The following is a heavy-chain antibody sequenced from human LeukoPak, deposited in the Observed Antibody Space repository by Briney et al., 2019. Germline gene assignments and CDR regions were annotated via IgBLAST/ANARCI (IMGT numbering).Heavy chain of an antibody. J-gene: IGHJ3*02. D-gene: IGHD4-17*01. CDR1: GGTFSSYA. CDR3: ARPRRVSDLMTTRSRDAFDI. CDR2: IIPIFGTA. Sequence: GASVKVSCTASGGTFSSYAISWVRQAPGQGLEWMGGIIPIFGTANYAQKFQGRVTITADESTSTAYMELSSLRSEDTAVYYCARPRRVSDLMTTRSRDAFDIWGQGTMVTVSS. V-gene: IGHV1-69*13.